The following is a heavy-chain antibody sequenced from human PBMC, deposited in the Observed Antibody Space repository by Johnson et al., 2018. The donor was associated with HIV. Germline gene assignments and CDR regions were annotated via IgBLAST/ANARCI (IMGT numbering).Heavy chain of an antibody. J-gene: IGHJ3*02. CDR3: ARGGSSRKPAFDI. Sequence: VQLVESGGGLVQPGGSVRVSCVASGFIFSRFWMSWVRQAPGKGLEWVANIDKEGREKQYADSVKGRFTISRDNARNSLHLQMNSLRVDDTAVYYCARGGSSRKPAFDIWGQGTMVTVSS. D-gene: IGHD6-6*01. CDR1: GFIFSRFW. V-gene: IGHV3-7*05. CDR2: IDKEGREK.